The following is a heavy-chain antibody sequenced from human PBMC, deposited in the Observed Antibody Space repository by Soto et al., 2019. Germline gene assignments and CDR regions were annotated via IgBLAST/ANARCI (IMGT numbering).Heavy chain of an antibody. CDR2: IYSGDST. D-gene: IGHD2-15*01. CDR1: GFTVSSSY. J-gene: IGHJ4*02. Sequence: PGESLKISCAASGFTVSSSYMSWVRQAPGKGLEWVSVIYSGDSTYYAASVRGRFTISRDNSKNTLYLQMNSLRAEDTAVYYCAREGDCSGGSCYTDYWGQGTLVTVSS. CDR3: AREGDCSGGSCYTDY. V-gene: IGHV3-53*01.